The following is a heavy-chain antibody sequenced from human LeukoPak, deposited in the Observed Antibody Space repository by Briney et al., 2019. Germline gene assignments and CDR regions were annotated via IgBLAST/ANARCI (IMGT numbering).Heavy chain of an antibody. CDR1: GYRFTSYT. J-gene: IGHJ3*02. V-gene: IGHV5-51*01. CDR2: IYPGDADT. CDR3: ARYSGSYVEPGPYAAFDM. Sequence: LRKSLNISCKCSGYRFTSYTIGCVRPMPGKGLEWMGIIYPGDADTIYSPSFQVQVTISADKSISTAYLQWSSLKASATAMYYCARYSGSYVEPGPYAAFDMWGQGTMVTVSS. D-gene: IGHD1-26*01.